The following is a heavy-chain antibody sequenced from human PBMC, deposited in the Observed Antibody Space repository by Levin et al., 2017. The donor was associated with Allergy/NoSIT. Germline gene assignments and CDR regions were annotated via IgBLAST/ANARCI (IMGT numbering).Heavy chain of an antibody. J-gene: IGHJ4*02. CDR1: GGSISSSSYY. D-gene: IGHD6-19*01. CDR3: ARQRQGSGWPFDY. Sequence: KASETLFLTCTVSGGSISSSSYYWGWIRQPPGKGLEWIGSIYYSGSTYYNPSLKSRVTISVDTSKNQFSLKLSSVTAADTAVYYCARQRQGSGWPFDYWGQGTLVTVSS. V-gene: IGHV4-39*01. CDR2: IYYSGST.